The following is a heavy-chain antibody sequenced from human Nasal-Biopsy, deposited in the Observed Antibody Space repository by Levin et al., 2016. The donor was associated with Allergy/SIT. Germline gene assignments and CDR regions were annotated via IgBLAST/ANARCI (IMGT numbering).Heavy chain of an antibody. CDR1: GFIFSTSG. Sequence: GESLKISCAASGFIFSTSGMHWVRQAPGRGLEWVSSISTTGSSIFYADAVKGRFTISRDNGKDSLYLQLNSLRDEDTAIYYCARHVPYEGFDSWGQGTPVTVSS. J-gene: IGHJ4*02. D-gene: IGHD5-12*01. CDR3: ARHVPYEGFDS. CDR2: ISTTGSSI. V-gene: IGHV3-21*01.